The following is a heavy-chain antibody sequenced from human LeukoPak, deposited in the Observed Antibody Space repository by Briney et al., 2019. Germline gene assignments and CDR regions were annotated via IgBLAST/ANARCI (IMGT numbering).Heavy chain of an antibody. Sequence: GGSLRLSCAASGFTFSSYGMTWVRQAPGKGLEWVSTISGSGGTTYYADSVKGRFTISRDNSKSTLYLQMNSLRAEDTAVFYCAKDYSSGWFDYWGQGTLVTVSS. CDR1: GFTFSSYG. CDR2: ISGSGGTT. J-gene: IGHJ4*02. D-gene: IGHD6-19*01. CDR3: AKDYSSGWFDY. V-gene: IGHV3-23*01.